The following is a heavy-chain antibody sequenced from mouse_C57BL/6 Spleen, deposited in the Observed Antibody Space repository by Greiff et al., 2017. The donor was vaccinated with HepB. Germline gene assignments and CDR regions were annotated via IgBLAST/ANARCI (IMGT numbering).Heavy chain of an antibody. CDR2: IDPETGGT. V-gene: IGHV1-15*01. J-gene: IGHJ3*01. Sequence: QVQLQQSGAELVRPGASVTLSCKASGYTFTDYEMHWVKQTPVHGLEWIGAIDPETGGTAYNQKFKGKAILTADKSSSTAYMELRSLTSEDSAVYYCTRRGKLIYYYGFAYWGQGTLVTVSA. CDR3: TRRGKLIYYYGFAY. D-gene: IGHD1-1*01. CDR1: GYTFTDYE.